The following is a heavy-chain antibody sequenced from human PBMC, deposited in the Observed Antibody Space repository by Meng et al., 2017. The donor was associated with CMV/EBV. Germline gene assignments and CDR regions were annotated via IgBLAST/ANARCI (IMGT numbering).Heavy chain of an antibody. CDR3: ARDLIVVVPAAEAWYYYGMDV. V-gene: IGHV3-48*03. D-gene: IGHD2-2*01. J-gene: IGHJ6*02. CDR1: GFTFSSYE. Sequence: GESLKISCAASGFTFSSYEMNWVRQAPGKGLEWVSYISSSGSTMYYADSVKGRFTISRDNAKNSLYLQMNSLRAEDTAVYYCARDLIVVVPAAEAWYYYGMDVWGQGTTVTVSS. CDR2: ISSSGSTM.